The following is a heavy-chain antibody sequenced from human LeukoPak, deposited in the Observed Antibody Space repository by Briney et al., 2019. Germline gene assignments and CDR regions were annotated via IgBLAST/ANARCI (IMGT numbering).Heavy chain of an antibody. CDR3: ARDLVGRGTAMVDY. V-gene: IGHV3-33*01. Sequence: PGRSLRLSCAASGFTFSSYGMHWVRQAPGKGLEWVAVIWYDGSNKYYADSVKGRFTISRDNSKNTLYLQMNSLRAEDTAVYYCARDLVGRGTAMVDYWGQGTLVTVSS. CDR1: GFTFSSYG. J-gene: IGHJ4*02. D-gene: IGHD5-18*01. CDR2: IWYDGSNK.